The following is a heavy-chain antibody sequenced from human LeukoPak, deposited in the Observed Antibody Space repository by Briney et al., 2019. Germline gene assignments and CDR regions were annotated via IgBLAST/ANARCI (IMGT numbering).Heavy chain of an antibody. CDR2: INHSGST. V-gene: IGHV4-34*01. CDR3: ARVKYYYDSSGYSQYYYYYYGMDV. J-gene: IGHJ6*02. Sequence: SETLSLTCAVYGGSFSGYYWSWIRQPPGKGLEWIGEINHSGSTNYNPSLKSRVTISVDTSKNQFSLKLSSVTAADTAVYYCARVKYYYDSSGYSQYYYYYYGMDVWGQGTTVTVSS. D-gene: IGHD3-22*01. CDR1: GGSFSGYY.